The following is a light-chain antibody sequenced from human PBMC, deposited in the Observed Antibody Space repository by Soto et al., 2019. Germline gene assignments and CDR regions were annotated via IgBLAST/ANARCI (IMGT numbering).Light chain of an antibody. CDR2: GAS. CDR3: QQYGSSPGLFT. J-gene: IGKJ3*01. Sequence: EIVLTQSPGSLSLSPGERATLSCRASQSVSNNYLAWYQQKPGQAPRLLIYGASSRATGIPDRFSGSGSGTDFTLTISRLEPEDFAVYYCQQYGSSPGLFTFGPGTKVYIK. V-gene: IGKV3-20*01. CDR1: QSVSNNY.